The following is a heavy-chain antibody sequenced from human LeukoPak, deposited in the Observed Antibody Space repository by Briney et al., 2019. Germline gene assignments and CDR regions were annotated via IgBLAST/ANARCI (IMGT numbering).Heavy chain of an antibody. CDR1: GYTFTGYY. V-gene: IGHV1-2*02. D-gene: IGHD1-26*01. Sequence: ASVKVSCKASGYTFTGYYMHWVRQAPGQGLEWMGWINPNSGGTNYAQKFQGRVTMTRDTSTSTVYMELSSLRSDDTAVYYCARDRILVGATGTDYWGQGILVTVSS. CDR3: ARDRILVGATGTDY. J-gene: IGHJ4*02. CDR2: INPNSGGT.